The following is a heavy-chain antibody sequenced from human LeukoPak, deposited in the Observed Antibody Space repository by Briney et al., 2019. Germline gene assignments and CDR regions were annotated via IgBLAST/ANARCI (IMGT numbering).Heavy chain of an antibody. V-gene: IGHV1-8*01. CDR1: GYTFTNHD. Sequence: ASVKVSCKASGYTFTNHDIKWVRQASGQGLEWMGWMHSNSGNTGYAQKFQGRVSMTTNPSISTAYMELSSLRSEDTAIYYCARAVRDYYDSSGNYDAFDIWGQGTMVTVSS. CDR3: ARAVRDYYDSSGNYDAFDI. D-gene: IGHD3-22*01. J-gene: IGHJ3*02. CDR2: MHSNSGNT.